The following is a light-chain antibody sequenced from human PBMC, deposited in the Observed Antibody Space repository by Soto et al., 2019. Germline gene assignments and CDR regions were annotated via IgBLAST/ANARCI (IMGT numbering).Light chain of an antibody. CDR1: SSNIGNNY. Sequence: QSVLTQPPSVSATPGQKVTISCSGSSSNIGNNYVSWYQQFPGTAPKLLIYDNYWRPSGIPDRFSASKSGTSATLGITGLQTGDEADYYCSSYAGSSNVFGTGTKVTVL. V-gene: IGLV1-51*01. CDR3: SSYAGSSNV. J-gene: IGLJ1*01. CDR2: DNY.